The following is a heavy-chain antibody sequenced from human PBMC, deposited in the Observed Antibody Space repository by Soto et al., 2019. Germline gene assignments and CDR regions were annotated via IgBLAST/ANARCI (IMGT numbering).Heavy chain of an antibody. D-gene: IGHD2-2*01. CDR3: AKDRGGDCPDNSCYCGADX. J-gene: IGHJ4*02. CDR1: GFTFSSYG. Sequence: GGSLRLSFVGSGFTFSSYGMHWVRQAPGKGLECVSFISYTGSSHYYAASVEGRFTISRENSNNTLSLQMDRLRVEDTAVYYCAKDRGGDCPDNSCYCGADXWGQVTPVTVSX. V-gene: IGHV3-30*18. CDR2: ISYTGSSH.